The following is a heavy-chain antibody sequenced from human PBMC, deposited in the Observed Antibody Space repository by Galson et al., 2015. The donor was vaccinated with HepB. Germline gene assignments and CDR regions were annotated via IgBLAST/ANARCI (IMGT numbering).Heavy chain of an antibody. Sequence: CKASGYTFTSYGISWVRQAPGQGLEWMGWISAYNGNTNYAQKLQGRVTMTTDTSTSTAYMELRSLRSDDTAVYYCGLHSATATKYFDYWGQGTLVTVSS. V-gene: IGHV1-18*04. J-gene: IGHJ4*02. CDR3: GLHSATATKYFDY. D-gene: IGHD2-15*01. CDR1: GYTFTSYG. CDR2: ISAYNGNT.